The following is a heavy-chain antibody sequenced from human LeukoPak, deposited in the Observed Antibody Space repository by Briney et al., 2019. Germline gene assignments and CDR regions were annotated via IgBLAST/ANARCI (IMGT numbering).Heavy chain of an antibody. Sequence: PSETLSLTCTVSGGSISSYYWSWIRPPPGKGLEWIGYIYYSGSTNYNPSLKSRVTISVDTSKNQFSLKLSSVTAADTAVYYCARDQEISGSYDYWGQGTLVTVSS. J-gene: IGHJ4*02. V-gene: IGHV4-59*01. CDR1: GGSISSYY. CDR3: ARDQEISGSYDY. CDR2: IYYSGST. D-gene: IGHD1-26*01.